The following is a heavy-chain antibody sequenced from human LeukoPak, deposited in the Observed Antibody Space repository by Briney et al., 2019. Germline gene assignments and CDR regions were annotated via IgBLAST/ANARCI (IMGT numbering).Heavy chain of an antibody. CDR1: GYTFTRYY. J-gene: IGHJ4*02. Sequence: ASVKVSCKASGYTFTRYYMHWVRQAPGQGLEWMGIINPSGGSTSYAQKFQGRVTMTRDTSTSTVYMELSSLRSEDTAVYYCARDPGFYSPTEFYFDYWGQGTLDTVSS. D-gene: IGHD5-18*01. CDR2: INPSGGST. V-gene: IGHV1-46*01. CDR3: ARDPGFYSPTEFYFDY.